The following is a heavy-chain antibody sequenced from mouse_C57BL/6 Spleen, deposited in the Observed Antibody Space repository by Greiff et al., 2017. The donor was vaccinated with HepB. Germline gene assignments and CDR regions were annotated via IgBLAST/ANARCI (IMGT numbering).Heavy chain of an antibody. V-gene: IGHV5-9*01. Sequence: EVMLVESGGGLVKPGGSLKLSCAASGFTFSSYTMSWVRQTPEKRLEWVATISGGGGNTYYPDSVKGRFTISRDNAKNTLYLQMSSLRSEDTALYYCARRGLLYFDYWGQGTTLTVSS. CDR3: ARRGLLYFDY. CDR2: ISGGGGNT. CDR1: GFTFSSYT. J-gene: IGHJ2*01. D-gene: IGHD2-1*01.